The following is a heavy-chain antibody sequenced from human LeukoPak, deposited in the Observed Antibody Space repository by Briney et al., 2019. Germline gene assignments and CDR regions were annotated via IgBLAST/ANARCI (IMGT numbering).Heavy chain of an antibody. Sequence: PSETLSLTCTVSGGSISSYYWSWIRQPPGKGLEWIGYIYYSGSTNYNPSLKSRVTISVDTSKNQFSLKLSSVTAADTAVYYCAREPNSLGSVCAFDIWGQGTMVTVSS. J-gene: IGHJ3*02. V-gene: IGHV4-59*01. CDR1: GGSISSYY. D-gene: IGHD1-26*01. CDR2: IYYSGST. CDR3: AREPNSLGSVCAFDI.